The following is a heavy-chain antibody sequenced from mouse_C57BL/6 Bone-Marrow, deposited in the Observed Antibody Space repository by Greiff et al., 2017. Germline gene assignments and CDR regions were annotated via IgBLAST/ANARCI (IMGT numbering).Heavy chain of an antibody. V-gene: IGHV1-76*01. CDR3: TSSCDNDEAMDD. CDR2: IYPGSGNT. D-gene: IGHD2-4*01. J-gene: IGHJ4*01. CDR1: GYTFTDYY. Sequence: VQVVESGAELVRPGASVKLSCKASGYTFTDYYINWVKQRPGQGLEWIARIYPGSGNTYYNEKFKGKATMTAEKSSSTAYMQLSSLTSEESAVYIGTSSCDNDEAMDDWGQGTSVTVSS.